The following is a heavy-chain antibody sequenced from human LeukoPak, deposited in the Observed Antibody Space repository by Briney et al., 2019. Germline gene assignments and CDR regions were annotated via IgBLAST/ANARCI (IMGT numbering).Heavy chain of an antibody. D-gene: IGHD2-21*02. J-gene: IGHJ4*02. CDR3: ARIGGDRDPFDY. Sequence: GGSLRLSCAASGFTFSSYGMHWVRQAPGKGLEWVAVIWYDGTNKYYADSVKGRFTISRDNSENTLYLQMNSLRAEDTAVYYWARIGGDRDPFDYWGQGTLVTVSS. CDR2: IWYDGTNK. CDR1: GFTFSSYG. V-gene: IGHV3-33*01.